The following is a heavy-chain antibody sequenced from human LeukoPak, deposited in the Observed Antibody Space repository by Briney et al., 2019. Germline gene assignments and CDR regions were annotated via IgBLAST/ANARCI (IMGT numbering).Heavy chain of an antibody. CDR3: ARPGYCSSTSCYLDY. CDR1: GGSISSYY. CDR2: IYYSGST. Sequence: SETLSLTCTVSGGSISSYYWSWIRQPPGKGLEGIGYIYYSGSTNYNPSLKSRVTISVDTSKNQFSLKLSSVTAADTAVYYCARPGYCSSTSCYLDYWGQGTLVTVSS. V-gene: IGHV4-59*01. J-gene: IGHJ4*02. D-gene: IGHD2-2*01.